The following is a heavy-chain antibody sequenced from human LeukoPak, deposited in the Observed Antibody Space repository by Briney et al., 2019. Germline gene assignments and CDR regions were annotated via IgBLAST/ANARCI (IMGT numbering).Heavy chain of an antibody. D-gene: IGHD3-22*01. CDR2: ISGSSSTI. CDR1: GFTFSSYS. Sequence: GGSLRLSXAASGFTFSSYSMNWVRQAPGKGLEWVSYISGSSSTIYYADSVKGRFTISRDNAKNSLYLQMNSLRAEDTAVYYCARALKSYDSSGYYYGSWGQGTLVTVSS. J-gene: IGHJ4*02. V-gene: IGHV3-48*01. CDR3: ARALKSYDSSGYYYGS.